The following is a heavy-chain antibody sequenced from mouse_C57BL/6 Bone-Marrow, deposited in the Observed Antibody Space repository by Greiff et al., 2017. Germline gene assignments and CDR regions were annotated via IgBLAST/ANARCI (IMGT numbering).Heavy chain of an antibody. J-gene: IGHJ2*01. Sequence: VQLQQSGAELVRPGTSVKMSCKASGYTFTNYWIGWAKQRPGQGLEWIGDIYPGGGYTNYNEKFKGKATLTADKSSSTAYMQLSSLTSEDSAIYYCGRRDGQLRLDYFDYWGQGTTLTVSS. CDR3: GRRDGQLRLDYFDY. D-gene: IGHD3-2*02. CDR1: GYTFTNYW. V-gene: IGHV1-63*01. CDR2: IYPGGGYT.